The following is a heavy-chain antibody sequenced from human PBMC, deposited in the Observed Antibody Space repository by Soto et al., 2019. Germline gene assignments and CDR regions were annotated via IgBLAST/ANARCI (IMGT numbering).Heavy chain of an antibody. J-gene: IGHJ4*02. CDR1: GFSFSTTGAG. CDR2: IFWNDAK. V-gene: IGHV2-5*01. Sequence: QIALKESGPTLVKPSQTLTLTCTFSGFSFSTTGAGVGWIRQPPGKALEWLALIFWNDAKRYSPSLRSRLTINKDTTKNQVVLTMTNVDPVDTATYYCAYRRGGSSSGGNFDYWGQGTPVTVYS. CDR3: AYRRGGSSSGGNFDY. D-gene: IGHD2-15*01.